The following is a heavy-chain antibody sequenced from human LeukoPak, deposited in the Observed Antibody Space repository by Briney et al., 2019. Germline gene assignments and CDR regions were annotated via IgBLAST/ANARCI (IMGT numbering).Heavy chain of an antibody. CDR3: AREGGGSGLWYYVL. CDR1: GFTFSSYS. V-gene: IGHV3-64*02. J-gene: IGHJ2*01. CDR2: IGGGGVTT. Sequence: GGSLRLSCAASGFTFSSYSMHWVRQAPGKGPEFVSVIGGGGVTTFYADSVKDRFTISRDNSKNTLYLDMGSLRAEDMAVYYCAREGGGSGLWYYVLWGRGTLVTVSS. D-gene: IGHD1-26*01.